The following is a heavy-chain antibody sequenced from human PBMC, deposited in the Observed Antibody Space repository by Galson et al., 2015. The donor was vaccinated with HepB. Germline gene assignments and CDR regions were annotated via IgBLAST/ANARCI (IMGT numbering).Heavy chain of an antibody. Sequence: SLRLSCAASGFTFSSYAMSWVRQAPGKGLEWVSAISGSGGSTYYADSVKGRFTISRDNSKNTLYLQMNSLRAEDTAVYYCAKDIVATTTFFDYWGQGTLVTVSP. D-gene: IGHD5-12*01. CDR1: GFTFSSYA. V-gene: IGHV3-23*01. J-gene: IGHJ4*02. CDR2: ISGSGGST. CDR3: AKDIVATTTFFDY.